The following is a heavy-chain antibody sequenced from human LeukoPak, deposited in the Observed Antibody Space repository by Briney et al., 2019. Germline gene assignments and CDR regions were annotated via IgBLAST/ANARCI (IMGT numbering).Heavy chain of an antibody. CDR2: IIPILGIA. CDR3: ARDLTNWGLSWFDP. CDR1: GGTFSSYA. V-gene: IGHV1-69*04. Sequence: SVKVSCKASGGTFSSYAISWVRQAPGQGLEWMGRIIPILGIANYAQKFQGRVTITADKSTSTAYMELSSLRSEDTAVYYCARDLTNWGLSWFDPWGQGTLVTVSS. J-gene: IGHJ5*02. D-gene: IGHD7-27*01.